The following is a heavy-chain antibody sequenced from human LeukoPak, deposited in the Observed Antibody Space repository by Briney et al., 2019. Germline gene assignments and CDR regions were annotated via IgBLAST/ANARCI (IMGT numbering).Heavy chain of an antibody. V-gene: IGHV3-23*01. D-gene: IGHD2-15*01. CDR1: GFTFSSYA. J-gene: IGHJ4*02. Sequence: GGSLRLSCAASGFTFSSYAMSWVRQAPGKGLEWVSAISGSGGSTYYADSVKGRFTISRDNSKNTLYLQMNSLRAEDTAVYYCAKDQDIVVVSPLDYWGQGTPVTVSS. CDR3: AKDQDIVVVSPLDY. CDR2: ISGSGGST.